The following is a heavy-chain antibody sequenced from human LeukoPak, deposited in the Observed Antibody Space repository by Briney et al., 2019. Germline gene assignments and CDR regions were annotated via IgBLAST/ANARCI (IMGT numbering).Heavy chain of an antibody. CDR1: GFTFSTYG. D-gene: IGHD4-11*01. V-gene: IGHV3-30*18. J-gene: IGHJ4*02. Sequence: PGGSLRLSCTASGFTFSTYGMHWVRQAPGKGLEWVTLISYDGSTKYYSDSVKGRFTLSRDNSKNTLYLQMNSLRAEDTAVYYCAKKKTDYSYPSSFVYWGQGTLVTVSS. CDR2: ISYDGSTK. CDR3: AKKKTDYSYPSSFVY.